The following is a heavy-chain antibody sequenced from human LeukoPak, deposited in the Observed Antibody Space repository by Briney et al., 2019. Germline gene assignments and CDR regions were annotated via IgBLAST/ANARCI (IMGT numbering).Heavy chain of an antibody. D-gene: IGHD2-21*02. CDR3: TRVLGGVVTAEDL. CDR1: GFSFINYY. J-gene: IGHJ5*02. CDR2: SRNKDHNYAT. Sequence: PGGSLRLSCVVSGFSFINYYMDWVRQAPGKGLEWIGRSRNKDHNYATESAASVKGRLTISRDESKNSLYLQLNNLKTEDTAVYYCTRVLGGVVTAEDLWGQGTLVTVSS. V-gene: IGHV3-72*01.